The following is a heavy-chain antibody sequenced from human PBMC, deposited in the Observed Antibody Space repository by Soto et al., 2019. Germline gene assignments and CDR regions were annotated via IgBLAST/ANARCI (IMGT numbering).Heavy chain of an antibody. V-gene: IGHV1-8*01. Sequence: QVQLVQSGAEVKKPEASVKVSCKASGYTFTSYDINWVRQATGQGLEWMGWMNPNSGNTGYAQKFQGRVTMTRNTSISTAYMELSSLRSEDTAVYYCARVRIAARRYYYYGMDVWGQGTTVTVSS. CDR3: ARVRIAARRYYYYGMDV. J-gene: IGHJ6*02. CDR1: GYTFTSYD. D-gene: IGHD6-6*01. CDR2: MNPNSGNT.